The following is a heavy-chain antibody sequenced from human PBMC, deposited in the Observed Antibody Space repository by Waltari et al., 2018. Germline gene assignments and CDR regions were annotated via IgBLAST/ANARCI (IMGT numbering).Heavy chain of an antibody. D-gene: IGHD3-16*02. V-gene: IGHV1-2*02. CDR3: ARESYDYIWGNYRLCDY. J-gene: IGHJ4*02. CDR2: IDPSSGGT. Sequence: QVQLVQSGAEVREPGASVKVSCKASGYTFTGYYVHWVRQAPGQGREWMGAIDPSSGGTNSEQNFQGRVTMTRDTSISTAYMELSRLGADDTAMYYCARESYDYIWGNYRLCDYWGQGTLVTVSS. CDR1: GYTFTGYY.